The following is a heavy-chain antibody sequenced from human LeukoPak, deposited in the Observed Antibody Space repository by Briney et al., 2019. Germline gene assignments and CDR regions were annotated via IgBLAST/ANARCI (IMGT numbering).Heavy chain of an antibody. D-gene: IGHD4-23*01. V-gene: IGHV3-23*01. J-gene: IGHJ4*02. CDR2: ISGGVGIT. CDR1: GFTINNYG. CDR3: AKGVGGNPRYYFDY. Sequence: PGGSLRLSCAASGFTINNYGMTWVRQVPGKGLEGVSVISGGVGITNYADSVKGRFTISRDTSENTLYLQMNSLRADDTGVYYCAKGVGGNPRYYFDYWGQGTVVTVSS.